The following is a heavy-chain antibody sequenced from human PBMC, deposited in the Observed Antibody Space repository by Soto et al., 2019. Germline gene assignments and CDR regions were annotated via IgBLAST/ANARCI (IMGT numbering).Heavy chain of an antibody. CDR3: AKDQQSGYYYDFGRHYYFDY. Sequence: GGSLSLSCAASGFTFSSYSMSWVRQAPGKGLEWVSAISGSGGSTYYADSVKGRFTISRDNSKNTLYLQMNSPRAEDTAVYYCAKDQQSGYYYDFGRHYYFDYWGQGTLVTVSS. D-gene: IGHD3-22*01. J-gene: IGHJ4*02. CDR2: ISGSGGST. V-gene: IGHV3-23*01. CDR1: GFTFSSYS.